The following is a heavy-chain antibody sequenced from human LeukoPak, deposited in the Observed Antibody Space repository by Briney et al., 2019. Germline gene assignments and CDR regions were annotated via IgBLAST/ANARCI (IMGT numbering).Heavy chain of an antibody. Sequence: GESLKISCRGFGYTFNGYWITWVRQMPGKGVVWVGRIDPSGSYTNYSPSFQGHVTISADKSISTAYLQWSSLKPSDTAIYYCARRENFAELSPDYWGQGTLVTVSS. CDR2: IDPSGSYT. CDR1: GYTFNGYW. V-gene: IGHV5-10-1*01. CDR3: ARRENFAELSPDY. J-gene: IGHJ4*02. D-gene: IGHD3-10*01.